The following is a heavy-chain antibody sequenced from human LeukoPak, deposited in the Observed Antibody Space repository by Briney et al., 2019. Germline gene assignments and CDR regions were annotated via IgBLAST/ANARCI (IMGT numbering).Heavy chain of an antibody. CDR1: GGSVSSGSYY. CDR2: IYHSGST. V-gene: IGHV4-30-2*02. Sequence: PSETLSLTCTVSGGSVSSGSYYWSWIRQPPGKGLEWIGYIYHSGSTYYNPSLKSRVTISVDRSKNQFSLKLSSVTAADTAVYYCARGFSDYYDSSGYSAEYFQHWGQGTLVTVSS. D-gene: IGHD3-22*01. CDR3: ARGFSDYYDSSGYSAEYFQH. J-gene: IGHJ1*01.